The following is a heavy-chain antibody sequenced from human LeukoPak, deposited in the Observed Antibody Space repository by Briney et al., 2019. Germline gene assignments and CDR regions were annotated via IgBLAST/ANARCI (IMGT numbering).Heavy chain of an antibody. CDR3: ARLVSTTAYYYDY. CDR2: IYYSGST. Sequence: PSETLSLTCTVSGGSISSYYWNWIRQPPGKGLEWIGYIYYSGSTNYNPSLKSRVTISVDTSKNQFSLKLSSVTAADTAVYYCARLVSTTAYYYDYWGQGTLVTVSS. D-gene: IGHD4-17*01. V-gene: IGHV4-59*01. CDR1: GGSISSYY. J-gene: IGHJ4*02.